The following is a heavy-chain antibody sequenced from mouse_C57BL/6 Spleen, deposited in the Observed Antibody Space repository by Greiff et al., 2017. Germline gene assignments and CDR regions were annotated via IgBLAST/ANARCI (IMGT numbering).Heavy chain of an antibody. V-gene: IGHV1-80*01. J-gene: IGHJ2*01. Sequence: VQLQQSGAELVKPGASVKISCKASGYAFSSYWMNWVKQRPGKGLEWIGQIYPGDGDTNYNGKFKGKATLTADKSSSTAYMQLSSLTSEDYAVYYGERSIFYYYDRGYYFDYWGQGTTLTVSS. CDR3: ERSIFYYYDRGYYFDY. CDR2: IYPGDGDT. CDR1: GYAFSSYW. D-gene: IGHD2-4*01.